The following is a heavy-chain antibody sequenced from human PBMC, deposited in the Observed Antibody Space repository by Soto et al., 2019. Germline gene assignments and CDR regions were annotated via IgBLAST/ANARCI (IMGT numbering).Heavy chain of an antibody. Sequence: GGSLRLSCAASGFTFSSYSMNWVRQAPGKGLEWVSYISSSSSTIYYADSVKGRFTISRDNAKNSLYLQMNSLRDEDTAVYYCARVGDYDFWSDNAFDIWGQGTMVTVSS. V-gene: IGHV3-48*02. J-gene: IGHJ3*02. CDR2: ISSSSSTI. CDR1: GFTFSSYS. D-gene: IGHD3-3*01. CDR3: ARVGDYDFWSDNAFDI.